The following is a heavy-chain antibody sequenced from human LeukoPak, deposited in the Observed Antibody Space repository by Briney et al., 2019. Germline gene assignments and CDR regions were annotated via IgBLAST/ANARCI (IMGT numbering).Heavy chain of an antibody. Sequence: GGSLRLSSAASGFTFSIYEMNCGRRAPGKGLEWGSYISSSVSTIYYADSVKSRLTNSRNNAKNSMYLQMNSLRAEDKAVYYCAELGITMIGGVWGKGTTVTISS. CDR2: ISSSVSTI. CDR1: GFTFSIYE. D-gene: IGHD3-10*02. J-gene: IGHJ6*04. V-gene: IGHV3-48*03. CDR3: AELGITMIGGV.